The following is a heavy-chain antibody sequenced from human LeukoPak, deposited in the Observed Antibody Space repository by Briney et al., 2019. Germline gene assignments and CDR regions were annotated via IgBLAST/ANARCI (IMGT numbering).Heavy chain of an antibody. Sequence: GGSLRISCAASGFTFSSYAMSWVRQAPGKGLEWVSSISPSSNYIYYADSVKGRFTISRDDAKNSLYLQMNSLRAEDTAVYYCAKSLNQNVAITTSYFDYWGQGTLVTVSS. D-gene: IGHD3-22*01. CDR1: GFTFSSYA. V-gene: IGHV3-21*04. J-gene: IGHJ4*02. CDR2: ISPSSNYI. CDR3: AKSLNQNVAITTSYFDY.